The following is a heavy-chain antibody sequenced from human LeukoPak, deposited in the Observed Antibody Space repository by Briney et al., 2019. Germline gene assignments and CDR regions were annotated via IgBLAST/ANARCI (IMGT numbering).Heavy chain of an antibody. J-gene: IGHJ4*02. CDR2: IRYDGSNK. CDR3: ANGEGSPPAFDY. Sequence: GGSLRLSCAASGFTFSSYGMHWVRQAPGKGLEWVAFIRYDGSNKYYADSVKGRFTISRDNSKNTLYLQMNSLRAEDTAVYYCANGEGSPPAFDYWGQGTLVTVSS. CDR1: GFTFSSYG. D-gene: IGHD2-2*01. V-gene: IGHV3-30*02.